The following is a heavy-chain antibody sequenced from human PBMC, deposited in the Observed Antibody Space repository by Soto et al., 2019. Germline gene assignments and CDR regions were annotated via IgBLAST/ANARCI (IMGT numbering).Heavy chain of an antibody. Sequence: QVQLVQSGAEVKKPGASVKVSCTTSGYTFTLFGITWVRQAPGQGLEWMGWISPYNGDKKYAEKLEGRVTLTTDTSTDKAYMELTSLISDDTAEYYCARGGQYRYLDYWGQGTLVTVSS. CDR1: GYTFTLFG. CDR2: ISPYNGDK. D-gene: IGHD2-2*02. V-gene: IGHV1-18*01. J-gene: IGHJ4*02. CDR3: ARGGQYRYLDY.